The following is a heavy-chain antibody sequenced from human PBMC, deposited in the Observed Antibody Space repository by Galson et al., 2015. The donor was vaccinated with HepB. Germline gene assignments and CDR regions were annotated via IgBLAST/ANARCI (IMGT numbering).Heavy chain of an antibody. Sequence: SLRLSCAVSGFTFSTYWMHWVRQVPGKGLVWVSRINSGGNTINYADSVKGRFTISRDNAKNTLYLQMNSLRAEDTAVYYCASTGSKAYWGQGTLVTVSS. CDR3: ASTGSKAY. J-gene: IGHJ4*02. CDR2: INSGGNTI. D-gene: IGHD1-26*01. V-gene: IGHV3-74*01. CDR1: GFTFSTYW.